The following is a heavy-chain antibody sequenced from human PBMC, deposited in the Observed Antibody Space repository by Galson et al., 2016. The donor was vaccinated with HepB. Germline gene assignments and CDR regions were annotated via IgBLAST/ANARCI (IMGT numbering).Heavy chain of an antibody. CDR1: GGSGYGYY. Sequence: ETLSLTCNVSGGSGYGYYWTWIRQSPGKGLEWIGYMYDSGSTNYNPSLKSRVSISIDSPKKQFALKLTSVTAADTAVYFCARGLLSHGGTNWFDPWGQGTLVTVSS. J-gene: IGHJ5*02. V-gene: IGHV4-59*02. CDR3: ARGLLSHGGTNWFDP. CDR2: MYDSGST. D-gene: IGHD1-7*01.